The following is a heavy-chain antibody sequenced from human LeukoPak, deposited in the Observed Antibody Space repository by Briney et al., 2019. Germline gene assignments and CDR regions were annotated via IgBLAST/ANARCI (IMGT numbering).Heavy chain of an antibody. Sequence: ASVKVSCKASGYTFTGYYMHWVRQAPGQGLEWMGWINPNSGGTNYAQKFQGRVTMTRDTSISTAYMELSRLRSDDTAVYYCARDLGYSSSSEVWSISPYYYYGMDVWGQGTTVTVSS. CDR3: ARDLGYSSSSEVWSISPYYYYGMDV. D-gene: IGHD6-6*01. CDR2: INPNSGGT. J-gene: IGHJ6*02. V-gene: IGHV1-2*02. CDR1: GYTFTGYY.